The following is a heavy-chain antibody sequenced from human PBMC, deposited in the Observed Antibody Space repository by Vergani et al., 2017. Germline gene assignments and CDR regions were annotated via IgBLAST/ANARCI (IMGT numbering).Heavy chain of an antibody. V-gene: IGHV4-31*03. CDR2: IYYSGSP. Sequence: QVQLQESGPGLVKPSQTLSLTCTVSGGSISRGGYYWSWIRQHPGKGLEWIGYIYYSGSPYYNPSLKSRVTISVDTSKNQFSLKLSSVTAADTAVYYCARSTRTMVRGVISDYFDYWGQGTLVTVSS. J-gene: IGHJ4*02. CDR1: GGSISRGGYY. D-gene: IGHD3-10*01. CDR3: ARSTRTMVRGVISDYFDY.